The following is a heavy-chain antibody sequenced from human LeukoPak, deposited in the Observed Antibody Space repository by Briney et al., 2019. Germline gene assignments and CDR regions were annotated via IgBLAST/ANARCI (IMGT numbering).Heavy chain of an antibody. CDR1: GFTFSSYS. CDR3: ARVIAAAGTRHDAFDI. CDR2: ISSSSSTI. Sequence: HSGGSLRLSCAASGFTFSSYSMNWVRQAPGKGLEWVSYISSSSSTIYYADSVKGRFTISRDNAKNSLYLQMNSLRAEDTAVYYCARVIAAAGTRHDAFDIWGQGTMVTVSS. V-gene: IGHV3-48*04. J-gene: IGHJ3*02. D-gene: IGHD6-13*01.